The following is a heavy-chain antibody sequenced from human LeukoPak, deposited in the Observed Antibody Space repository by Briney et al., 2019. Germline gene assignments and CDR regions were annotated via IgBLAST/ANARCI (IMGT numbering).Heavy chain of an antibody. V-gene: IGHV3-74*01. J-gene: IGHJ4*02. CDR3: ARKAY. Sequence: GGSLRLSCAASGFAFSSHWMHWVRQAPGKGLVWVSRIKPDGSTYYADSVKGRFTVSRDNAKNTLYLQMNSLTAEDTAVYYCARKAYWGQGTLVTVSS. CDR1: GFAFSSHW. CDR2: IKPDGST.